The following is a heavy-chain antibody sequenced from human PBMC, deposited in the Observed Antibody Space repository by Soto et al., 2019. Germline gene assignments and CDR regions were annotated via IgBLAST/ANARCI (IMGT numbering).Heavy chain of an antibody. CDR3: AHTIIGRSGY. CDR1: GFSLSTSGVG. V-gene: IGHV2-5*02. Sequence: QITLKESGPTLVKPTQTLTLTCTFSGFSLSTSGVGVGWIRQPPGKALEWLALIYWDDDKRYSPSVKSRLTITKDTSKTQVVLTMTSMDPVDTATYYCAHTIIGRSGYWGQGTLVTVSS. D-gene: IGHD3-16*02. J-gene: IGHJ4*02. CDR2: IYWDDDK.